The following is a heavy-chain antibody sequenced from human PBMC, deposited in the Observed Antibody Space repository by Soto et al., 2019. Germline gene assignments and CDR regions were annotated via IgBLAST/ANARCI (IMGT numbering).Heavy chain of an antibody. CDR3: ARHPDYGDYAEPPDYYYYYMDV. CDR1: GGSISSYY. CDR2: IYYSGST. D-gene: IGHD4-17*01. J-gene: IGHJ6*03. Sequence: PSETLSLTCTVSGGSISSYYWSWIRQPPGKGLEWIGYIYYSGSTNYNPSLKSRVTISVDTSKNQFSLKLSSVTAADTAVYYCARHPDYGDYAEPPDYYYYYMDVWGKGTTVTVSS. V-gene: IGHV4-59*08.